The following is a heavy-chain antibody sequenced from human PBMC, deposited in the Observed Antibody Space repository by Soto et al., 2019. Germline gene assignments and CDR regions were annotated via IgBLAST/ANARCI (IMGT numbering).Heavy chain of an antibody. J-gene: IGHJ3*02. Sequence: GASVKVSCKASGGTFSSYAISWVRQAPGQGLEWMGGIIPIFGTANYAQKFQGRVTMTTDTSTSTAYMELRSLRSDDTAVYYCARGITMVRGVIHDDAFDIWGQGTMVTVSS. V-gene: IGHV1-69*05. CDR3: ARGITMVRGVIHDDAFDI. CDR2: IIPIFGTA. CDR1: GGTFSSYA. D-gene: IGHD3-10*01.